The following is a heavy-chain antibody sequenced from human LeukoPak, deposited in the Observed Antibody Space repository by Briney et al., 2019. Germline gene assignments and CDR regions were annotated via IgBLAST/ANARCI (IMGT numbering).Heavy chain of an antibody. V-gene: IGHV4-34*01. D-gene: IGHD3-3*01. CDR2: INHSGST. CDR1: GGSFSGYY. J-gene: IGHJ6*02. CDR3: ARGDDYDFWSGYYYGMDV. Sequence: PSETLSLTCAVYGGSFSGYYWSWLRQPPGKGLEWIGEINHSGSTNYNPSLKSRVTISVDTSKNQFSLKLSSVTAADTAVYYCARGDDYDFWSGYYYGMDVWGQGTTVTVSS.